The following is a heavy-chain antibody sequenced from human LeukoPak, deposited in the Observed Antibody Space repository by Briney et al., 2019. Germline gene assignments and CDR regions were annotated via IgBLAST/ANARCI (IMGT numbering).Heavy chain of an antibody. J-gene: IGHJ4*02. CDR3: ARGGKLTARY. CDR2: IKEDGSEM. Sequence: GGSLRLSCVASGFIFSDYWMTWVRQAPGKGLEWVANIKEDGSEMHYVDSVKGRFTISRDNAKKSLHLQMNSLRVEHTAVYYCARGGKLTARYWGQGTLVTVSS. CDR1: GFIFSDYW. D-gene: IGHD2-21*02. V-gene: IGHV3-7*04.